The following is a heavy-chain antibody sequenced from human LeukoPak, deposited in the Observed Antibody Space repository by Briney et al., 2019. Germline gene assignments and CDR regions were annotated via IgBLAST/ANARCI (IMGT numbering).Heavy chain of an antibody. Sequence: PGGSLRLSCVASTFTFSSYGMHWVRQAPGKGLEWVAFIQYDGSKRYYSDSVKDRFTISRDNPKNTLYLQMNNLRPDDTALYFCANTMYSSAWSPFDSWGRGTLVTVSS. J-gene: IGHJ4*02. D-gene: IGHD6-19*01. CDR1: TFTFSSYG. CDR2: IQYDGSKR. V-gene: IGHV3-30*02. CDR3: ANTMYSSAWSPFDS.